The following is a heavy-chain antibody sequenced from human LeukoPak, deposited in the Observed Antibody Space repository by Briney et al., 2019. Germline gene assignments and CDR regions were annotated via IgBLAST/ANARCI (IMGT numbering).Heavy chain of an antibody. J-gene: IGHJ6*03. D-gene: IGHD1-26*01. CDR3: ARGPLPYYYYYYMDV. CDR2: ISSSSSYI. CDR1: GFTFSSYS. Sequence: GGSLRLSCAASGFTFSSYSMNWVRQAPGKGLEWVSSISSSSSYIYYADSVKGRFTISRDNAKNSLYLQMNSLRAEDTAVYYCARGPLPYYYYYYMDVWGKGTTVTVSS. V-gene: IGHV3-21*01.